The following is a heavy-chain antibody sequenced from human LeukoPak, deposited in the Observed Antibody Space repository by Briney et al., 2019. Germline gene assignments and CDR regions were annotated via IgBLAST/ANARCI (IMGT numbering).Heavy chain of an antibody. CDR1: GFTFSSDA. D-gene: IGHD3-3*01. Sequence: GGSPRLSCAASGFTFSSDAMSWVRQAPGKGLEWVGRSRNKANSYTTEYAASVKGRFTISRDDSKSIAYLQMNSLKTEDTAVYYCTRVLLYDFWSGYHDYWGQGTLVTVSS. V-gene: IGHV3-72*01. J-gene: IGHJ4*02. CDR2: SRNKANSYTT. CDR3: TRVLLYDFWSGYHDY.